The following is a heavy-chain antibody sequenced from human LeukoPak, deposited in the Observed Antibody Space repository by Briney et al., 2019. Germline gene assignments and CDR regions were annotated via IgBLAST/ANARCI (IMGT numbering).Heavy chain of an antibody. CDR2: INTNTGSP. Sequence: GASVKVSCKASGYTFTSYAMNWVRQAPGQGLEWMGWINTNTGSPTYAQGLTGRFVFSLDTSVSTAYLQISSLKAEDTAVYYCAREEVHYYYYGMDVWGQGTTVTVSS. J-gene: IGHJ6*02. V-gene: IGHV7-4-1*02. CDR1: GYTFTSYA. CDR3: AREEVHYYYYGMDV. D-gene: IGHD3-10*01.